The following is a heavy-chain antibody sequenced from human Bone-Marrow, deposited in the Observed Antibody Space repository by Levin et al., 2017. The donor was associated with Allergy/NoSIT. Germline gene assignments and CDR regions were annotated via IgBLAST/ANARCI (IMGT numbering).Heavy chain of an antibody. V-gene: IGHV1-69*01. CDR3: ARVYSSSHWRFDY. CDR2: IIPIFGTA. D-gene: IGHD1-1*01. CDR1: GGTFCSYA. Sequence: PGESLKISCKASGGTFCSYAISWVRQAPGQGLEWMGGIIPIFGTANYAQKFQGRVTITADESTSTAYMELSSLRSEDTAVYYCARVYSSSHWRFDYWGQGTLVTVSS. J-gene: IGHJ4*02.